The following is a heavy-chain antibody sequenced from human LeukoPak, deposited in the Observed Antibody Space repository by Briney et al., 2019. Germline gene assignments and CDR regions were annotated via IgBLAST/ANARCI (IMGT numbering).Heavy chain of an antibody. Sequence: GGSLRLSCAASGFTFSSYEMNWVRQAPGKGLEWVSYISSSGSTIYYADSVKGRSTISRDNAKNSLYLQMNSLRAEDTAVYYCARVGPISKNWYFDLWGRGTLVTVSS. CDR2: ISSSGSTI. CDR3: ARVGPISKNWYFDL. J-gene: IGHJ2*01. CDR1: GFTFSSYE. D-gene: IGHD1-26*01. V-gene: IGHV3-48*03.